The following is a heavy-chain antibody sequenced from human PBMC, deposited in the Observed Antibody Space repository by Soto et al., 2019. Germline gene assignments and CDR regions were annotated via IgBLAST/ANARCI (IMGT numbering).Heavy chain of an antibody. CDR3: ARGDSSGYYYFDY. J-gene: IGHJ4*02. V-gene: IGHV4-34*01. Sequence: PSETLSLTCAVYGGSFIGYYWSWIRQPPGKGLEWIGEINHSGSTNYNPSLKSRVTISVDTSKNQFSLKLSSVTAADTAVYYCARGDSSGYYYFDYWGQGTLVTVSS. CDR1: GGSFIGYY. D-gene: IGHD3-22*01. CDR2: INHSGST.